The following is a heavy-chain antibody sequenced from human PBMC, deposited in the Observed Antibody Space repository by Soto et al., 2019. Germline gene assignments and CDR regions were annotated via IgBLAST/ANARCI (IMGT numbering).Heavy chain of an antibody. V-gene: IGHV4-30-4*01. D-gene: IGHD3-22*01. CDR2: IYYSGST. Sequence: QTLPLTCPVSGGSISSGDSYWSWIRQPPGKGLEWIGYIYYSGSTYYNPSLKSRVTISVDTSKNQFSLKLSSVTAADTAVYYCASAVITENAFDIWGQGTMVTVSS. J-gene: IGHJ3*02. CDR1: GGSISSGDSY. CDR3: ASAVITENAFDI.